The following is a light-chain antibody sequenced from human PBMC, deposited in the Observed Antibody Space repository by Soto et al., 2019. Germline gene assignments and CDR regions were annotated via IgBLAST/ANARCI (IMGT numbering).Light chain of an antibody. CDR2: AAS. CDR3: QQSYSNPKT. V-gene: IGKV1-39*01. Sequence: DIQMTQSPSSLSASVGDRVTITCRASQSISSYLHWYQHKPGEVPKLLIYAASSLQSGVPSRFSGRGSGTDFTLTINSLQPEDFATYYCQQSYSNPKTFGQGTKVEFK. CDR1: QSISSY. J-gene: IGKJ1*01.